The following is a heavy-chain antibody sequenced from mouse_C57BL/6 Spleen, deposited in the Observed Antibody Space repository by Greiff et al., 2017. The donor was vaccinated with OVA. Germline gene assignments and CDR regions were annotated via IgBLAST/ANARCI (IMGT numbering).Heavy chain of an antibody. J-gene: IGHJ3*01. CDR2: IDPNSGGT. CDR3: ARSNYDYDEGVVWFAY. V-gene: IGHV1-72*01. D-gene: IGHD2-4*01. CDR1: GYTFTSYW. Sequence: QVQLQQPGAELVKPGASVKLSCKASGYTFTSYWMHWVKQRPGRGLEWIGRIDPNSGGTKYNEKFKSKATLTVDKPSSTAYMQLSSLTSEYSAVYYCARSNYDYDEGVVWFAYWGQGTLVTVSA.